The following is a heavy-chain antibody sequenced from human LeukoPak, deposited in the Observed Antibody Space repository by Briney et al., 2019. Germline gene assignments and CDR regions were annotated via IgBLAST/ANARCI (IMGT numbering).Heavy chain of an antibody. CDR2: ISGSGGGT. D-gene: IGHD3-10*01. J-gene: IGHJ4*02. Sequence: GGSLRLSCAASGFTFSSYAMSWVRQAPGKGLEWVSAISGSGGGTYYADSVKGRFTISRDNSKNTLYLQMNSLRAEDTAVYYCAKRELWFGELSDWGQGTLVTVSS. V-gene: IGHV3-23*01. CDR3: AKRELWFGELSD. CDR1: GFTFSSYA.